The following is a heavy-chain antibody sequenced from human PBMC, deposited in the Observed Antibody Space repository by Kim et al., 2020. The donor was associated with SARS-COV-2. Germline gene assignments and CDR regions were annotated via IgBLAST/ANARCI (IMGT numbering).Heavy chain of an antibody. J-gene: IGHJ5*02. CDR1: GGSISSSSYY. V-gene: IGHV4-39*01. CDR3: AGQDCSSTSCWSRGNWFDP. Sequence: SETLSLTCTVSGGSISSSSYYWGWIRQPPGKGLEWIGSIYYSGSPYYNPSLKSRVTISVDTSKNQFSLKLSSVTAADTAVYYCAGQDCSSTSCWSRGNWFDPWGQGTLVTVSS. D-gene: IGHD2-2*01. CDR2: IYYSGSP.